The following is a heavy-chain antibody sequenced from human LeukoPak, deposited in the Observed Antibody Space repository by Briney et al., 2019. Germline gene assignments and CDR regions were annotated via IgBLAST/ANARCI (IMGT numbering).Heavy chain of an antibody. CDR3: AREGCSSTSCYGGHFDY. V-gene: IGHV3-30-3*01. CDR2: ISYDGSNK. D-gene: IGHD2-2*01. CDR1: GFTFSSYA. Sequence: GRSLRLSCAASGFTFSSYAMHWVRQAPGKGLEWVAVISYDGSNKYYADSVKGRFTISRDNSKNTLYLQMNSLRAEDTAVYYCAREGCSSTSCYGGHFDYWGQGTLVTVSS. J-gene: IGHJ4*02.